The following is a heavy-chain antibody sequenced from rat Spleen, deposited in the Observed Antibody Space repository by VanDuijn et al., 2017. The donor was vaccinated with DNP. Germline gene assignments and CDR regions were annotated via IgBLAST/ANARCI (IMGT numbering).Heavy chain of an antibody. D-gene: IGHD1-4*01. CDR2: ISYDGSET. CDR3: VGRPPPTRGPFDY. Sequence: EVQLVESGGGLVQPGNSLKLSCAVSGITFSDHNMAWVRQAPKKSLEWVATISYDGSETYYRDSMKGRFTISRDNGKSTLYLQMDSLRSEDMATYYCVGRPPPTRGPFDYWGQGVTVTVSS. V-gene: IGHV5-7*01. J-gene: IGHJ2*01. CDR1: GITFSDHN.